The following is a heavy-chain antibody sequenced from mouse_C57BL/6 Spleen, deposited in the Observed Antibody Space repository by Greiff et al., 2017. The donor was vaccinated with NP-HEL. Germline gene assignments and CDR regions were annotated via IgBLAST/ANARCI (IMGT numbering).Heavy chain of an antibody. J-gene: IGHJ2*01. D-gene: IGHD2-10*01. CDR2: INPGSGGT. V-gene: IGHV1-54*01. CDR3: ARSLPHGDY. CDR1: GYAFTNYL. Sequence: VKLQESGAELVRPGTSVKVSCKASGYAFTNYLIEWVKQRPGQGLEWIGVINPGSGGTNYNEKFKGKATLTADKSSSTAYMQLSSLTSEDSAVYFCARSLPHGDYWGQGTTLTVSS.